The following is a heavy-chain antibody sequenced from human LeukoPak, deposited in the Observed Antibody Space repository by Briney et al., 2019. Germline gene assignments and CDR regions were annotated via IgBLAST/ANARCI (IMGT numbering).Heavy chain of an antibody. CDR1: GFTFSSYS. Sequence: GGSLRLSCAASGFTFSSYSMNWVRQAPGKGLEWVSSISSSSSYIYYADSVKGRFTISRDNARNSLYLQMNSLRAEDTAVYYCARAKMLRGYSYDYWGQGTLVTVSS. CDR3: ARAKMLRGYSYDY. V-gene: IGHV3-21*01. D-gene: IGHD5-18*01. J-gene: IGHJ4*02. CDR2: ISSSSSYI.